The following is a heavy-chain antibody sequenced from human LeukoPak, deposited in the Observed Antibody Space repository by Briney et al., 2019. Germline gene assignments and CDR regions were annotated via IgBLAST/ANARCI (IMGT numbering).Heavy chain of an antibody. CDR1: GFTFSSYS. V-gene: IGHV3-21*01. J-gene: IGHJ6*03. CDR3: ARRRGQLNYYYMDV. CDR2: ISSSSSYI. D-gene: IGHD5-18*01. Sequence: GGSLRLSCAASGFTFSSYSMNWVRQAPGKGLEWVSSISSSSSYIYYADSVKGRFTISRDNAKNSLYLQMNSLRAEDTAVYYCARRRGQLNYYYMDVWGKGTTVTVSS.